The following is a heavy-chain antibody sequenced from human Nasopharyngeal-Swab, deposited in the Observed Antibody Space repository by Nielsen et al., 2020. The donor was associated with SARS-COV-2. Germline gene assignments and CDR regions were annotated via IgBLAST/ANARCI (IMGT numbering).Heavy chain of an antibody. CDR2: INPSGGGT. D-gene: IGHD2-21*01. Sequence: ASVKVSCKASGYTFTSYYMHWVRQAPGQGLEWMGIINPSGGGTSYAQKFQGRVTMTRDTSTSTVYMELSSLRSEDTAVYYCARGGIPPHFRSYFDYWGQGTLVTVSS. CDR3: ARGGIPPHFRSYFDY. CDR1: GYTFTSYY. V-gene: IGHV1-46*01. J-gene: IGHJ4*02.